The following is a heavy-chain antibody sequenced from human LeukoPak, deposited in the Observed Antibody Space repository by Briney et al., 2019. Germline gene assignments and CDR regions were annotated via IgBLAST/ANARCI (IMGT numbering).Heavy chain of an antibody. V-gene: IGHV3-23*01. CDR1: GFTFSTFA. CDR3: AKAFSAYENWPPNWFDP. Sequence: GGSLRLSCAASGFTFSTFAMSWVRQAPGKGLEWVSAISGSGGGTYYADSVKGRLTISRDNSKNTLHLQMSSLRAEDTAVYYCAKAFSAYENWPPNWFDPWGQGTLVTVSS. J-gene: IGHJ5*02. D-gene: IGHD5-12*01. CDR2: ISGSGGGT.